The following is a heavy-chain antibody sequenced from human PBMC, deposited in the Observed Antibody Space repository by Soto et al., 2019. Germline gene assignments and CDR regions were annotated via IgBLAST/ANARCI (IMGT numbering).Heavy chain of an antibody. J-gene: IGHJ4*02. V-gene: IGHV3-30*18. CDR3: ANHSGHYYYDSSDYYSLDY. Sequence: GGSLRLSCAASEFTFSNYAMHWVRQPPGKGLQRLAVISYDGNNKYYADSVEGRFTISRDNSKNTVYLQMNSLRLEDTAVYYCANHSGHYYYDSSDYYSLDYWGQGALVTAPQ. D-gene: IGHD3-22*01. CDR1: EFTFSNYA. CDR2: ISYDGNNK.